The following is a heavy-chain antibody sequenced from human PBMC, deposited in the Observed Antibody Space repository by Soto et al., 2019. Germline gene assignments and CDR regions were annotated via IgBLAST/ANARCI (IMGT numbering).Heavy chain of an antibody. CDR3: ASDSGSYSYYFDY. V-gene: IGHV4-34*01. J-gene: IGHJ4*02. D-gene: IGHD1-26*01. Sequence: LSLTCAVYGGSFSGYYWSWIRQPPGKGLEWIGEINHSGSTNYNPSLKSRVTISVDTSKNQFSLKLSSVTAADTAVYYWASDSGSYSYYFDYWGQGTLVTVSS. CDR2: INHSGST. CDR1: GGSFSGYY.